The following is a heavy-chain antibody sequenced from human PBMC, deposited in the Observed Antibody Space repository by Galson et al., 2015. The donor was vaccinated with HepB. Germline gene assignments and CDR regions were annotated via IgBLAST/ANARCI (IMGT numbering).Heavy chain of an antibody. D-gene: IGHD6-19*01. CDR3: AKVEARGWYCYYYYGVDX. V-gene: IGHV3-23*01. Sequence: SLRLSXXXXGXTXXXFAXXXXRQAXXXGLXXXXXISGSDGSTXYADSVKGRFTISRDXSKNTLSLQMNSLRAXDTAVYYCAKVEARGWYCYYYYGVDXWGQXXTVTXXS. J-gene: IGHJ6*01. CDR1: GXTXXXFA. CDR2: ISGSDGST.